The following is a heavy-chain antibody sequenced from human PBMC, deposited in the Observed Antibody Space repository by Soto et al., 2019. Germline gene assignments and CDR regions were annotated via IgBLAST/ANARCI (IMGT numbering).Heavy chain of an antibody. D-gene: IGHD1-26*01. CDR1: GYTFTDYG. Sequence: QVQLVQSGAEVKKPGASVRVSCKSSGYTFTDYGITWVRQAPGQGLEWMGWINTYKGNINYAQRLQGRVTMTTDTSTSTAYMELRSLTSDDTAVYYCARERGGYKHFDYWGRGDLVTVSS. V-gene: IGHV1-18*01. CDR3: ARERGGYKHFDY. CDR2: INTYKGNI. J-gene: IGHJ4*02.